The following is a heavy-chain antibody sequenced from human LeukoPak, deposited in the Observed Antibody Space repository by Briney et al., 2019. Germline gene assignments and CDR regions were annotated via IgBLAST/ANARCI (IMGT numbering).Heavy chain of an antibody. CDR1: GFTFSSYW. J-gene: IGHJ4*02. D-gene: IGHD6-6*01. V-gene: IGHV3-7*01. CDR3: AKETARGPYYFDY. Sequence: GGSLRLSCAASGFTFSSYWMSWVRQAPGKGLEWVANIKQDGSEKYYADSVKGRFTVSRDNSKSTVDLHMNNLRVEDTAVFFCAKETARGPYYFDYWGQGTLVTVSS. CDR2: IKQDGSEK.